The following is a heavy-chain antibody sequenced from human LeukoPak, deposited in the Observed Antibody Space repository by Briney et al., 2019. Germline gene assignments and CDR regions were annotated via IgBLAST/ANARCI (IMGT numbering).Heavy chain of an antibody. V-gene: IGHV4-4*07. CDR2: IYSSGST. Sequence: SETLSLTCTVSGGSISSYYWSWIRPPAGKGLEWIGRIYSSGSTNYDPSLKSRVTLSVDTSKNQFSLKLSSVTAADTAVYYCARSKAYYDSSGYANDCWGQGTLVTVSS. CDR3: ARSKAYYDSSGYANDC. J-gene: IGHJ4*02. D-gene: IGHD3-22*01. CDR1: GGSISSYY.